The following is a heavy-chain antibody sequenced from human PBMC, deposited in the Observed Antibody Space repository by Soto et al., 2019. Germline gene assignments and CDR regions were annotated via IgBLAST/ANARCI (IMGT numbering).Heavy chain of an antibody. CDR1: GGTFSSYA. CDR3: ARDQGNYDILTGYWRIDNWFDP. V-gene: IGHV1-69*13. Sequence: GASVKVSCKASGGTFSSYAISWVRQAPGQGLEWMGGIIPIFGTANYAQKLQGRVTITADESTSTAYMELRSLRSDDTAVYYCARDQGNYDILTGYWRIDNWFDPWGQGTLVTVSS. J-gene: IGHJ5*02. CDR2: IIPIFGTA. D-gene: IGHD3-9*01.